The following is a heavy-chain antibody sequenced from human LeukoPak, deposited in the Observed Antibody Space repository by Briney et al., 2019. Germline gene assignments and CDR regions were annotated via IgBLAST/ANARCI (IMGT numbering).Heavy chain of an antibody. CDR1: GGSISTAHW. Sequence: PSGTLSLTCAVSGGSISTAHWWNWVRQSPGKGLEWIGEIYHRGNSNYNPSLKSRVTTSVDASKNQFSLKLTSVTAADTAVYYCVRGRDGFDTWGPGTMVTVSS. V-gene: IGHV4-4*02. CDR2: IYHRGNS. J-gene: IGHJ3*02. CDR3: VRGRDGFDT.